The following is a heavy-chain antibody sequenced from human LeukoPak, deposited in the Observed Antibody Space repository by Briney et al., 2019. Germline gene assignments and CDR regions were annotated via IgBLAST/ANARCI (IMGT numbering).Heavy chain of an antibody. CDR3: VRDRGYSTFDY. CDR2: MKEDGGEI. V-gene: IGHV3-7*01. J-gene: IGHJ4*02. D-gene: IGHD4-23*01. CDR1: GFPFSNYW. Sequence: GGSLRLSCAGSGFPFSNYWMAWVRQAPGKGLGWVANMKEDGGEINYVDSVKGRFTISRDNAKNSLDLQMNSLRVDDTAVYYCVRDRGYSTFDYWGQGTLVIVSS.